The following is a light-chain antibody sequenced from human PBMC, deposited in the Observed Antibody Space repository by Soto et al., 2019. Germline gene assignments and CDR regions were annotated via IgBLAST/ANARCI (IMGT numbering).Light chain of an antibody. Sequence: VLGQSLDLRARRPMEKNTLSCKASQSLSNNIYLAWYQQKPGQAPRLLIYGASSRATGIPNRFSGSGSGTDFTLTISRLEPGDFAVYYCHQYGISPQPFCQGT. J-gene: IGKJ1*01. CDR3: HQYGISPQP. CDR2: GAS. CDR1: QSLSNNIY. V-gene: IGKV3-20*01.